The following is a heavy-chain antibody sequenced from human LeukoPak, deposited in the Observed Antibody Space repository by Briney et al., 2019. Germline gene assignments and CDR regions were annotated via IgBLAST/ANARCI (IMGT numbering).Heavy chain of an antibody. CDR3: ARSPPYCSGGSCYLDY. D-gene: IGHD2-15*01. CDR2: IYYSGST. V-gene: IGHV4-59*01. J-gene: IGHJ4*02. CDR1: GGSISSYY. Sequence: SETLSLTCTVSGGSISSYYWSWIRQPPGKGLEWIGYIYYSGSTNYNPSLKSRVTISADTSKNQFSLKLSSVTAADTAVYYCARSPPYCSGGSCYLDYWGQGTLVTVSS.